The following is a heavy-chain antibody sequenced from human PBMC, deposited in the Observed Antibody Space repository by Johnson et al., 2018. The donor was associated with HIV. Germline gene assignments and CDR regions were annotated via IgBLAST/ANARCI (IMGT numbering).Heavy chain of an antibody. CDR3: VFFYASFDI. Sequence: VQLVESGGGVVRPGRSLRLSCTASGFTFSNFPMHWVRQAPGKGLVWVSRINSDGSSTSYADSVKGRFTISRDNSKNTLYLQMNSLRAEDTAVYYCVFFYASFDIWGQGTMVTVSS. J-gene: IGHJ3*02. D-gene: IGHD2/OR15-2a*01. V-gene: IGHV3-74*02. CDR1: GFTFSNFP. CDR2: INSDGSST.